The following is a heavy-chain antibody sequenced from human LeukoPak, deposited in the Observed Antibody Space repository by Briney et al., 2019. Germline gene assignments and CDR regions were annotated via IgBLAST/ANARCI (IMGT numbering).Heavy chain of an antibody. Sequence: SETLSLTCTVSGGSISSYYWSWLRQPPGKGLEWIGSIYYTGSTNYNPSLKSRVTISLDTSKNQFSLKLTSVTAADTAVYYCASVRGYSSGWYASGFDPWGQGTLVTVSS. V-gene: IGHV4-59*12. CDR2: IYYTGST. CDR3: ASVRGYSSGWYASGFDP. J-gene: IGHJ5*02. CDR1: GGSISSYY. D-gene: IGHD6-19*01.